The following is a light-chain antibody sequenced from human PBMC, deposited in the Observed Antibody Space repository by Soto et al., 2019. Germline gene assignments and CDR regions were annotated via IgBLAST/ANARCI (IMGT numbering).Light chain of an antibody. Sequence: IVLTQSPGTLALSPGERATLSCRASQSVSNNYLAWYQQKPGQAPRLLIYGASSRATGIPDRFSGSGSGTVFTLTITGLDHDVFAEYYWQRSCASLTFGGGTKVEIK. V-gene: IGKV3-20*01. J-gene: IGKJ4*01. CDR1: QSVSNNY. CDR2: GAS. CDR3: QRSCASLT.